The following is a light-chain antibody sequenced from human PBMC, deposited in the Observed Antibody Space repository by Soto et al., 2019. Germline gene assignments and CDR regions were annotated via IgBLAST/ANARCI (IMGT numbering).Light chain of an antibody. CDR1: QSVSSY. CDR3: HQRFNWPRT. V-gene: IGKV3-11*01. J-gene: IGKJ2*01. Sequence: DIVLTQSPATLSLSPGERATLSCRASQSVSSYLAWYQQKPGQAPRLLIYDASNRATGIPARFSGSGSGTDFTLTISSLGPEDSAVYYCHQRFNWPRTFGQGNKLEIK. CDR2: DAS.